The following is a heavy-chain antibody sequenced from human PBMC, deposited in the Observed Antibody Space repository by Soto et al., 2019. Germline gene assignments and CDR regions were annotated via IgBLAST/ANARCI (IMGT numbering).Heavy chain of an antibody. J-gene: IGHJ4*02. CDR3: AKDYGVTIFGVVRYSEFDY. CDR1: GSTFSSYT. CDR2: ISGSGGST. V-gene: IGHV3-23*01. D-gene: IGHD3-3*01. Sequence: EVQLLESGGGLVQPGGSLRLSCAASGSTFSSYTMSWVRQAPGKGLEWVSAISGSGGSTYYADSVKGRFTISRDNSKNTLYLQMNSLRAEDTDVYYCAKDYGVTIFGVVRYSEFDYWGQGTLVTVSS.